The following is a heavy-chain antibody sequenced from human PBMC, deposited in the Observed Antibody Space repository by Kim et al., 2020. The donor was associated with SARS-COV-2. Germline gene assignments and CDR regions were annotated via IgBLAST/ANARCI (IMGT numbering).Heavy chain of an antibody. D-gene: IGHD4-4*01. CDR3: AKPGNSNYVAWYFDL. V-gene: IGHV3-23*01. Sequence: DPGKGRFTIARDNSKNPVFLQRNSLNAEDTAVYYCAKPGNSNYVAWYFDLWGRGTLVTVSS. J-gene: IGHJ2*01.